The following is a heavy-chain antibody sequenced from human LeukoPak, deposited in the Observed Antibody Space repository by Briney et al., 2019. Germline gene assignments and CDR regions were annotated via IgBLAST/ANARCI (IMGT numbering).Heavy chain of an antibody. CDR3: ARYGSGSYRQFDY. CDR2: IYYTGST. J-gene: IGHJ4*02. V-gene: IGHV4-59*01. Sequence: PSETLSLTCTVSGGSISSYYGSWIRQPPGKGLEWIGYIYYTGSTKYNPSLKSRVTISVDTSKNQFSLKLSSVTAADTAVYYCARYGSGSYRQFDYWGQGTLVTVSS. D-gene: IGHD3-10*01. CDR1: GGSISSYY.